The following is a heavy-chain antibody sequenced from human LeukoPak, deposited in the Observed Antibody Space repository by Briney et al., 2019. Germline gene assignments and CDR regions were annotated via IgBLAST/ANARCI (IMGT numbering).Heavy chain of an antibody. V-gene: IGHV3-23*01. CDR2: VSGSGYYT. Sequence: PGGSLRLSCAASGFAFSNFVMSWVRQAPGKGLDWVSAVSGSGYYTYYVESVKGRFTISRDNSKNTLYLHMNSLRADDTAVYYCAKMEAQRLSDYCTDVWGRATTVTVSS. CDR3: AKMEAQRLSDYCTDV. CDR1: GFAFSNFV. D-gene: IGHD3-3*01. J-gene: IGHJ6*03.